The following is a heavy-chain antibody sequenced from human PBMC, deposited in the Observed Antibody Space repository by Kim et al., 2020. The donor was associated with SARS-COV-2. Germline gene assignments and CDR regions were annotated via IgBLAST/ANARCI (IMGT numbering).Heavy chain of an antibody. Sequence: GGSLRLSCAASGFTFSSYAMHWVRQAPGKGLEWVAVISYDGSNKYYADSVKGRFTISRDNSKNTLYLQMNSLRAEDTAVYYCARDSRAAAGRGSLDYWG. CDR3: ARDSRAAAGRGSLDY. V-gene: IGHV3-30-3*01. D-gene: IGHD6-13*01. CDR1: GFTFSSYA. CDR2: ISYDGSNK. J-gene: IGHJ4*01.